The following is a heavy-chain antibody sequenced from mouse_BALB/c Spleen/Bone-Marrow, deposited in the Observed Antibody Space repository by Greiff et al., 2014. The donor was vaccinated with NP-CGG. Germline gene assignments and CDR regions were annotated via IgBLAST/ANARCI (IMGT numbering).Heavy chain of an antibody. Sequence: EVQVVESGGGLVQPGGSLKLSCAASGFDFSRYWMSWVRQAPGKGLERIGEINPDSSTINYTPSLKDKFIISRDNAKSTLYLQMSKVRSEDTALYYCARLNYYGNLFVWGAGTTVTVSS. CDR2: INPDSSTI. J-gene: IGHJ1*01. V-gene: IGHV4-1*02. CDR3: ARLNYYGNLFV. D-gene: IGHD1-1*01. CDR1: GFDFSRYW.